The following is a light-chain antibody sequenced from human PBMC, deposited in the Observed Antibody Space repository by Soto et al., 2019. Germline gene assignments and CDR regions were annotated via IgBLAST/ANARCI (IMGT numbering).Light chain of an antibody. CDR3: QTWGTGIRV. CDR1: SGQSSYA. CDR2: LNSDGSH. Sequence: QLVLTQSPSASASLGASGKLTCTLSSGQSSYAIAWHQQQPEKGPRYLMKLNSDGSHSKGDGIPDRFSGSSSGAERYLTISSLQSEDEADYYCQTWGTGIRVFGGGTKLTVL. J-gene: IGLJ3*02. V-gene: IGLV4-69*01.